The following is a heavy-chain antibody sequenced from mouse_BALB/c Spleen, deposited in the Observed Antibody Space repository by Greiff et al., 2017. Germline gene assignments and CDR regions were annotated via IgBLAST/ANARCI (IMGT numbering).Heavy chain of an antibody. CDR3: AKEAVYYDYDGFAY. Sequence: QVQLKESGPGLVAPSQSLSITCTISGFSLTSYGVSWVRQPPGKGLEWLGVLWGDGSTNYHSALISRLSISKDNAKSQVFLKLNSLQTDDTATYYGAKEAVYYDYDGFAYWGQGTLVTVSA. D-gene: IGHD2-4*01. CDR1: GFSLTSYG. CDR2: LWGDGST. J-gene: IGHJ3*01. V-gene: IGHV2-3*01.